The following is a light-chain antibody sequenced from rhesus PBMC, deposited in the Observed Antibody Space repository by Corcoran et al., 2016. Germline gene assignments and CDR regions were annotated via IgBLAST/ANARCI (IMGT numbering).Light chain of an antibody. CDR2: AAS. Sequence: DIQMTQSPSSLSASVGDRVTITCRASENVNNYLHWYQQKPGKAPKLLIYAASTLQSGVPSRFSGSGSGTDYTFTLSSLQPEDVATYYCQHSFGTPYSFGQGTKVEIK. J-gene: IGKJ2*01. CDR3: QHSFGTPYS. CDR1: ENVNNY. V-gene: IGKV1-74*01.